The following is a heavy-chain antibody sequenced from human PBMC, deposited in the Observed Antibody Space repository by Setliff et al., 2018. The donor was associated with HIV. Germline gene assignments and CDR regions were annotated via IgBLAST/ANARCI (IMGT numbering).Heavy chain of an antibody. V-gene: IGHV3-21*04. CDR2: ISSSSSYI. Sequence: GGSLRLSCAASGFTFSSYSMNWVRQAPGKGLEWVSSISSSSSYIYYADSVKGRFTISRDNAKNSLYLQMNSLRDEDTAVYYCAKVFAYGIDGFDIWGQGTLVTVSS. D-gene: IGHD4-17*01. CDR3: AKVFAYGIDGFDI. CDR1: GFTFSSYS. J-gene: IGHJ3*02.